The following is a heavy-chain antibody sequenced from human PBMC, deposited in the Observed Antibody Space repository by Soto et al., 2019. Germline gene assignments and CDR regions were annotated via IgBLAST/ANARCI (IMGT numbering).Heavy chain of an antibody. CDR3: AREGGIVGATAADY. D-gene: IGHD1-26*01. CDR2: IFYSGST. J-gene: IGHJ4*02. CDR1: GGSISSGGYY. Sequence: QVQLQESGPGLVKPSQTLSLTCTVSGGSISSGGYYWSWIRQHPGKGLEWIGYIFYSGSTYYNPILKRRVTIAVDTSKNQFSLKLSSVTAADTAVYYCAREGGIVGATAADYWGQGTLVTVSS. V-gene: IGHV4-31*03.